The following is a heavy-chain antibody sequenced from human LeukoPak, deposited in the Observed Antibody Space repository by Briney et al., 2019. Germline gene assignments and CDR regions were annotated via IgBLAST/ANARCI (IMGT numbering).Heavy chain of an antibody. V-gene: IGHV4-59*08. CDR1: GGSISSYY. CDR2: VYESGDT. CDR3: ARHFLRGGFDS. Sequence: SETLSLTCTVSGGSISSYYWSWIRQPLGKGLEWIAHVYESGDTRYKPSLRSRVTISLDTSKNQFSLKLTSVTAADTAVYYCARHFLRGGFDSWGQGTLVTVSS. J-gene: IGHJ5*01. D-gene: IGHD5-12*01.